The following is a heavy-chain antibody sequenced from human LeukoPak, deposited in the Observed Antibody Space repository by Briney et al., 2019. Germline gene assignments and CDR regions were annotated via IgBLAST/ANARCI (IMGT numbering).Heavy chain of an antibody. V-gene: IGHV3-20*04. CDR1: GFTFEDYD. D-gene: IGHD3-22*01. Sequence: GGSLRLPCAASGFTFEDYDMSWVRQAPGQGLEWVSSINWNGDSIGYVDSVKGRFTISRDNAKDSLYLQMNNLRAEDTALYYCARDLPQIEYWGQGTLVTVSS. J-gene: IGHJ4*02. CDR2: INWNGDSI. CDR3: ARDLPQIEY.